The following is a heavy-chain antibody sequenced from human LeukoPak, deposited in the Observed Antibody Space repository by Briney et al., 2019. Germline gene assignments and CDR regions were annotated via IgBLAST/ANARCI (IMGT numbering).Heavy chain of an antibody. CDR3: VRVTATMDYYYYMDV. Sequence: ETLSLTCTVSGYSISSGYYWGWIRQPPGKGLEWVANIKQDGSEKNYVDSVKGRFTISRDNAKNSLFLQMNSLRVEDTALYHCVRVTATMDYYYYMDVWGKGTTVTISS. CDR1: GYSISSGYY. V-gene: IGHV3-7*03. J-gene: IGHJ6*03. D-gene: IGHD4-17*01. CDR2: IKQDGSEK.